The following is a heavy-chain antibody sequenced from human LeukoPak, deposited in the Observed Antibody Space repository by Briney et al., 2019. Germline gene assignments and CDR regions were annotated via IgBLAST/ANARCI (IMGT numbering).Heavy chain of an antibody. CDR3: ARDHRGVRDYFDY. D-gene: IGHD3-10*01. CDR2: ISYDGSNK. J-gene: IGHJ4*02. V-gene: IGHV3-30-3*01. Sequence: GGSLRLSCAASGFTFSSYAMSWVRQAPGKGLEWVAVISYDGSNKYYADSVKGRFTISRDNSKNTLYLQMNSLRAEDTAVYYCARDHRGVRDYFDYWGQGTLVTVSS. CDR1: GFTFSSYA.